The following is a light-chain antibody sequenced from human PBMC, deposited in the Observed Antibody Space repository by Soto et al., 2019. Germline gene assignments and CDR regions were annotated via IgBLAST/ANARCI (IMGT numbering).Light chain of an antibody. J-gene: IGKJ1*01. CDR3: QHYNSYSEA. Sequence: DIQMTQSPSTLSASVGDRVTFTCQASQDIYKYLNWYQQKPGKAPKLLIYKASTLKSGVPSRSSGSGSGTEFTLTISSLQPDDFATYYCQHYNSYSEAFGQGTKVDTK. V-gene: IGKV1-5*03. CDR1: QDIYKY. CDR2: KAS.